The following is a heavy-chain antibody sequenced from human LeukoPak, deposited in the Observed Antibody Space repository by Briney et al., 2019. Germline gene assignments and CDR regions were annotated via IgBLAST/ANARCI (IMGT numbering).Heavy chain of an antibody. V-gene: IGHV1-2*02. D-gene: IGHD2-15*01. CDR3: AREKVEGANWFDP. J-gene: IGHJ5*02. Sequence: ASVKVSCKASGYTFTGYYMHWVRQAPGQGLGWMGWINSNSGGTNYAQKFQGRVTMTRDTSISTVYMELSRLRSDDTAVYYCAREKVEGANWFDPWGQGTLVTVFS. CDR2: INSNSGGT. CDR1: GYTFTGYY.